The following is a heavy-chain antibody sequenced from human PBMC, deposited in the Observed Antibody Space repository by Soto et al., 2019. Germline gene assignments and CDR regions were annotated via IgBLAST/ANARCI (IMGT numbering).Heavy chain of an antibody. CDR2: IKSKTDGGTT. CDR3: TTGTYYDFWTGYYPSFDY. D-gene: IGHD3-3*01. J-gene: IGHJ4*02. CDR1: GFTFSNAW. V-gene: IGHV3-15*07. Sequence: GGSLRLSCAASGFTFSNAWMNWVRQAPGKGLEWVGRIKSKTDGGTTDYAAPVKGRFTISRDDSKNTLYLQMNSLKTEDTAVYYCTTGTYYDFWTGYYPSFDYWGQGTLVTLSS.